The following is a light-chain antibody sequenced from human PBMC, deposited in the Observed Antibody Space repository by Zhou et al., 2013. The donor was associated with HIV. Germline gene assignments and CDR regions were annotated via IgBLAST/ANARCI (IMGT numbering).Light chain of an antibody. Sequence: EIVLTQSPVSLPVTPGEPASISCRSSQSLLHSNGYNYLDWYLQKPGQSPQFLIYLGSNRASGVPDRFRASGSGTDFTLKISRVEAEDVGVYYCMQSRQTPRTFGPGTKVDI. J-gene: IGKJ3*01. CDR1: QSLLHSNGYNY. V-gene: IGKV2-28*01. CDR3: MQSRQTPRT. CDR2: LGS.